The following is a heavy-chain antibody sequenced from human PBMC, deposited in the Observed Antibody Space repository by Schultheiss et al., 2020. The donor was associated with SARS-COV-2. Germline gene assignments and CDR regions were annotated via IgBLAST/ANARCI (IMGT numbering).Heavy chain of an antibody. CDR3: ARVAEQRKFDY. CDR1: GGSITSFY. J-gene: IGHJ4*02. Sequence: SETLSLTCSVSGGSITSFYWNWIRQTPGKGLEWIGNIYSNENTDYNPSLKSRVTISVDTSKNQFSLKLTSVTAADTAVYYCARVAEQRKFDYWGQGTLVTVSS. V-gene: IGHV4-59*01. D-gene: IGHD6-25*01. CDR2: IYSNENT.